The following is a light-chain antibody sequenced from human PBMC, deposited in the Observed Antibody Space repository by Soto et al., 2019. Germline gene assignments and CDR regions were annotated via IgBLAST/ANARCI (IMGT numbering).Light chain of an antibody. J-gene: IGKJ5*01. CDR3: QQSYRTPT. Sequence: DIQMSQSPSTLSASVGDRVTITCRASQNINNWVAWYQQKPGKAPKLLIYGASTLQSGVPSRFSGSGSGTDYTPTISSLQPEDFATYYCQQSYRTPTFGQGTRLEIK. V-gene: IGKV1-39*01. CDR1: QNINNW. CDR2: GAS.